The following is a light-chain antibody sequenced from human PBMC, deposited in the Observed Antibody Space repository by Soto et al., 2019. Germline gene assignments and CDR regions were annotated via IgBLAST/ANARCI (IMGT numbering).Light chain of an antibody. CDR3: SSYAGGTYV. J-gene: IGLJ1*01. V-gene: IGLV2-8*01. Sequence: ALTQPPSASGSPGQSVTISCTGTSSDVGQYNYISWYQQHPGKAPKLMTYEVNRRPSGVPDRFSGSKSGNTASLTVSGLQAEDEADYYCSSYAGGTYVFGSGTKLTVL. CDR1: SSDVGQYNY. CDR2: EVN.